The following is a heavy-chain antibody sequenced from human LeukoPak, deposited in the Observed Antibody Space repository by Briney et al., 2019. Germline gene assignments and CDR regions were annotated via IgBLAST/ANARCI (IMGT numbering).Heavy chain of an antibody. CDR3: ARYSSGWYLRAFDI. D-gene: IGHD6-19*01. Sequence: SETLSLTCTVSGGSISSYYWSWIRQPPGKGLEWIGYIYYSGSTNYNPSLKSRVTISVDTPKNQFSLKLSSVTAADTAVYYCARYSSGWYLRAFDIWGQGTMVTVSS. CDR1: GGSISSYY. J-gene: IGHJ3*02. CDR2: IYYSGST. V-gene: IGHV4-59*01.